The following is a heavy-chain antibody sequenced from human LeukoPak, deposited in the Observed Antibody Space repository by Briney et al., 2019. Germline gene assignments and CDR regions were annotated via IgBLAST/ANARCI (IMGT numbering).Heavy chain of an antibody. CDR3: ARAGSYDILTYYYYGMDV. CDR2: ISADDGNT. CDR1: GYTFTSYG. J-gene: IGHJ6*02. V-gene: IGHV1-18*01. Sequence: ASVKVSCKASGYTFTSYGISWVRQAPGQGLEWMGWISADDGNTNYAQKLQGKVTMTTDTSTSTAYMELKSLRSDDTAVYYCARAGSYDILTYYYYGMDVWGQGTTVTVSS. D-gene: IGHD3-9*01.